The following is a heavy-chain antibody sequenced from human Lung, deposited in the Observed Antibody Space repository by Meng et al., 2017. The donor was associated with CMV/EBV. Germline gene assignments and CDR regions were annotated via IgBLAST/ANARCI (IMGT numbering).Heavy chain of an antibody. J-gene: IGHJ4*02. CDR1: RFTVSSNY. Sequence: ESLKISXAASRFTVSSNYMTWVRQAPGKGLEWVSTIYSGGSTYYADSVKGRFTISRDNSKNTLYLQMSSLRPEDTAVYFCARVVRHLWANYYFDYWGQGTRVTVSS. D-gene: IGHD1-1*01. CDR2: IYSGGST. CDR3: ARVVRHLWANYYFDY. V-gene: IGHV3-66*02.